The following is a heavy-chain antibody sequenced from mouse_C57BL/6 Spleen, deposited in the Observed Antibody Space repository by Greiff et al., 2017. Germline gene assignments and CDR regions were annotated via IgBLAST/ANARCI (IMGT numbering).Heavy chain of an antibody. D-gene: IGHD1-1*01. CDR1: GYTFTEYT. J-gene: IGHJ2*01. CDR2: FYPGSGSI. CDR3: ARHEEDPYYGSTYFDY. V-gene: IGHV1-62-2*01. Sequence: QVQLQQSGAELVKPGASVKLSCKASGYTFTEYTIHWVKQRSGQGLEWIGWFYPGSGSIKYNEKFKDKATLTADKSSSTVYMELSRLTSEDSAVYFCARHEEDPYYGSTYFDYWGQGTTLTVSS.